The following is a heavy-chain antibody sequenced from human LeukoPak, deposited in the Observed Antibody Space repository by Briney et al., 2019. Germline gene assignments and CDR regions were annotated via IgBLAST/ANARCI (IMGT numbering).Heavy chain of an antibody. V-gene: IGHV3-30*03. CDR3: AGDLYYYDSSGYQDP. CDR1: GFTFSSYG. J-gene: IGHJ5*02. CDR2: ISYDGSNK. Sequence: PGRSLRLSCAASGFTFSSYGMHWVRQAPGKGLEWVAVISYDGSNKYYADSVKGRFTIFRDNSKNTLYLQMNSLRAEDTAVYYCAGDLYYYDSSGYQDPWGQGTLVTVSS. D-gene: IGHD3-22*01.